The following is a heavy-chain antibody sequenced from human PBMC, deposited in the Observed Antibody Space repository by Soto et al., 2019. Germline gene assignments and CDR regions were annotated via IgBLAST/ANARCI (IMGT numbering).Heavy chain of an antibody. V-gene: IGHV5-10-1*01. Sequence: GASLKISCQGSGYSFTSYWISWVRQMPGKGLEWMGRIDPSDSYTNYSPSFQGHVTISADKSISTAYLQWSSLKASDTAMYYCARRSGSPPYYYGMDVWGQGTTVTSP. CDR3: ARRSGSPPYYYGMDV. D-gene: IGHD1-26*01. J-gene: IGHJ6*02. CDR1: GYSFTSYW. CDR2: IDPSDSYT.